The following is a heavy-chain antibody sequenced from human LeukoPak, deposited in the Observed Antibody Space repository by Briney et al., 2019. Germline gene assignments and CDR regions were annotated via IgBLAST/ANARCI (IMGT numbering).Heavy chain of an antibody. V-gene: IGHV4-31*03. CDR1: GGSISSGGYY. CDR2: IYYSGST. J-gene: IGHJ6*03. CDR3: ARDDFYCSSTSCYYNYMDV. Sequence: PSQTLSLTCTVSGGSISSGGYYWSWIRQHPGKGLEWIGYIYYSGSTNYNPSLKSRVTISVDTSKNQFSLKLSSVTAADTAVYYCARDDFYCSSTSCYYNYMDVWGKGTTVTVSS. D-gene: IGHD2-2*01.